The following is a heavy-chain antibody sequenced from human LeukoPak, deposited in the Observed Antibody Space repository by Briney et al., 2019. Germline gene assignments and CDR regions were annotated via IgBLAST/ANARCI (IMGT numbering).Heavy chain of an antibody. CDR3: ARGIAAAGDRG. CDR1: GFTFSSYS. CDR2: ISSSSSYI. D-gene: IGHD6-13*01. Sequence: GGSLRLSCAASGFTFSSYSMNWVRQAPGKGLEWVSSISSSSSYIYYADSVKGRFTISRDNAKNSLYLQMNSLRAEDTAVYYCARGIAAAGDRGWGQGTLVTVSS. V-gene: IGHV3-21*01. J-gene: IGHJ4*02.